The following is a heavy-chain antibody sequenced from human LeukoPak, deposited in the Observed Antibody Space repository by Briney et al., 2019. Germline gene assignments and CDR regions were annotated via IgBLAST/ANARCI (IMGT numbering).Heavy chain of an antibody. D-gene: IGHD4-17*01. CDR3: TTGRDGEDNDAFDI. CDR2: IKSKTDGGTT. J-gene: IGHJ3*02. Sequence: GGSLRLSCAASGFTFSNAWMSWVRQAPGKGLEWVGRIKSKTDGGTTDYAAPVKGRFTISRDDSKNTLYLQMNSLKTEDTAVYYCTTGRDGEDNDAFDIWGQGTMVTVSS. V-gene: IGHV3-15*01. CDR1: GFTFSNAW.